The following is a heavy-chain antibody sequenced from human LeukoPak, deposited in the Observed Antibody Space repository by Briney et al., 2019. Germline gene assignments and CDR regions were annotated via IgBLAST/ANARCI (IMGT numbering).Heavy chain of an antibody. D-gene: IGHD6-13*01. V-gene: IGHV5-51*01. CDR1: GYSFTSYW. Sequence: GESLKISCKGSGYSFTSYWIGWVRQMPGKGLEWMGIIYPGDSDTRYSPSFQGQVTISADKSISTAYLQWSSLKASDTAMYYCARGSAAGIPSSDAFDIWGQGTMVTVSS. CDR3: ARGSAAGIPSSDAFDI. CDR2: IYPGDSDT. J-gene: IGHJ3*02.